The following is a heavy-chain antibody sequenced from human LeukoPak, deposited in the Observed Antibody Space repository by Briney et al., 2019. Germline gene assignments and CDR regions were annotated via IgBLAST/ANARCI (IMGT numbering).Heavy chain of an antibody. J-gene: IGHJ4*02. Sequence: GGSLRLSCAAFGFTFSNYPMNWIRQAQGKGQEWVSNVRPGDSARSYADSVRGRFTISRDDAKNSLYLQMNSLRDEDTAVYYCATDSHYAFDFWGLGTLVTVSS. V-gene: IGHV3-48*02. D-gene: IGHD4-17*01. CDR1: GFTFSNYP. CDR3: ATDSHYAFDF. CDR2: VRPGDSAR.